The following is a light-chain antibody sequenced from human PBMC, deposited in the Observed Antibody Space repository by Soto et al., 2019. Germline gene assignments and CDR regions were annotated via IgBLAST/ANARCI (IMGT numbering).Light chain of an antibody. CDR3: SAHGGTNPYV. CDR1: ASDIGGYTF. V-gene: IGLV2-8*01. J-gene: IGLJ1*01. CDR2: YVN. Sequence: QSALTQPPSASGSPGQSVAISCTGTASDIGGYTFVSWYQQHPGKAPKLLIYYVNKRPSGVPDRFPGSKSGNTASLTVSGLQAEYEADYYCSAHGGTNPYVFGTGTKLTVL.